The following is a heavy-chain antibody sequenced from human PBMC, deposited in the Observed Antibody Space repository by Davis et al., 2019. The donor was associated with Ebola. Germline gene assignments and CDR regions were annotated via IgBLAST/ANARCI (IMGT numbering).Heavy chain of an antibody. CDR1: GFTFNQYA. V-gene: IGHV3-23*01. CDR2: ISKSGRDT. CDR3: AKYSSSWTFDY. D-gene: IGHD6-13*01. J-gene: IGHJ4*02. Sequence: GESLKISCAASGFTFNQYAMTWVRQAPGKGLEWVSTISKSGRDTNYADSVKGRLSVSRDNSKNTVYLQMHSLRVEDTAIYYCAKYSSSWTFDYWGQGTLVTVSS.